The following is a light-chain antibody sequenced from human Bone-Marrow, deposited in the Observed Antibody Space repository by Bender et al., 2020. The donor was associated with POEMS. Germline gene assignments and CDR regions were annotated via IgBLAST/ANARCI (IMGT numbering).Light chain of an antibody. J-gene: IGLJ3*02. Sequence: QSALTQPASVSGSPGQSITISCTGTSSDVGSYYLVSWYQHHPGKAPKLMIYEDIKRPSGLSNRFSGSKSGNTASLTISGLQAKDEGDYYCCSYAGSSTWLFGGGTRLTVL. CDR1: SSDVGSYYL. CDR2: EDI. CDR3: CSYAGSSTWL. V-gene: IGLV2-23*01.